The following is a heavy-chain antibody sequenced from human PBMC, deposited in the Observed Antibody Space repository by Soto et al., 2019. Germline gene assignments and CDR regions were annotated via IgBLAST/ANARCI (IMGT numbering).Heavy chain of an antibody. V-gene: IGHV3-21*01. Sequence: PGGSLRLSCAAPGFTFSSYSMNWVRQAPGKGLEWVSSISGSSSYIYYADSVKGRFTISGDNAKNSLYLQMTSLRAEDTAVYYCAGGVPADNYYNYYYAMDVWGQGTTVTVSS. J-gene: IGHJ6*02. CDR2: ISGSSSYI. CDR1: GFTFSSYS. CDR3: AGGVPADNYYNYYYAMDV. D-gene: IGHD2-2*01.